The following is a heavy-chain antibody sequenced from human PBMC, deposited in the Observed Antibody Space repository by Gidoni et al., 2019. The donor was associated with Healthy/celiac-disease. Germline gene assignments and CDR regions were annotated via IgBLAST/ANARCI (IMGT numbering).Heavy chain of an antibody. CDR2: ISYDGSNK. CDR3: AKDGACGGDCYSKDAFDI. V-gene: IGHV3-30*18. Sequence: QVQLVESGGGVVQPGRSLRLSCAASGFTFRSYGMHWVRHAPGKGLEWVAVISYDGSNKYYADSVKGRFTISRDNSKNTLYLQMNSLRAEDTAVYYCAKDGACGGDCYSKDAFDIWGQGTMVTVSS. CDR1: GFTFRSYG. J-gene: IGHJ3*02. D-gene: IGHD2-21*02.